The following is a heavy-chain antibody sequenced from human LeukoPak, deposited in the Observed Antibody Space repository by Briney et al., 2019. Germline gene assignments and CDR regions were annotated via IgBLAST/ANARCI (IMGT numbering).Heavy chain of an antibody. D-gene: IGHD5-18*01. CDR1: GFTFSSYG. CDR2: ITSSSSYI. J-gene: IGHJ3*02. Sequence: GGSLRLSCAASGFTFSSYGMNWVRQAPGKGLEWVSSITSSSSYIFYADSVKGRFTISRDNAKHSLYLQMHSLRAEDTAVYYCARDLRDTTMAHDAFDIWGQGTVVTVSS. CDR3: ARDLRDTTMAHDAFDI. V-gene: IGHV3-21*01.